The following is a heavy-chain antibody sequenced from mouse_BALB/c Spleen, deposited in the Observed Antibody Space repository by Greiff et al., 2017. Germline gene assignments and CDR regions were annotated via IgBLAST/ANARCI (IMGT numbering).Heavy chain of an antibody. D-gene: IGHD2-10*01. CDR1: GFNIKDTY. CDR2: IDPANGNT. CDR3: AREAYYGNYAWFAY. Sequence: EVQLVESGAELVKPGASVKLSCTASGFNIKDTYMHWVKQRPEQGLEWIGRIDPANGNTKYDPKFQGKATITADTSSNTAYLQLSSLTSEDTAVYYCAREAYYGNYAWFAYWGQGTLVTVSA. J-gene: IGHJ3*01. V-gene: IGHV14-3*02.